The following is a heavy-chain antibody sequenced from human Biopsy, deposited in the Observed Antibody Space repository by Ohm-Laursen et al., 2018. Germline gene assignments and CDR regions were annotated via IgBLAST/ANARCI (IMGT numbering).Heavy chain of an antibody. J-gene: IGHJ4*02. CDR2: ISNSGNT. CDR1: GDSINSSY. V-gene: IGHV4-59*08. D-gene: IGHD2-15*01. CDR3: ARRGSGGRSFDH. Sequence: SDTLSLTCTVSGDSINSSYWSWIRQAPGKGLEWIGFISNSGNTNYNPSLKSRVTISADTSKNQFSLKLGSVTVADTAVFYCARRGSGGRSFDHWGQGSLVTVSS.